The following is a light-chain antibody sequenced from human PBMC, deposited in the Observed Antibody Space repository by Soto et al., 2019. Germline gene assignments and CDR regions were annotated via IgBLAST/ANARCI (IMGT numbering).Light chain of an antibody. J-gene: IGKJ5*01. CDR1: QSVSIL. V-gene: IGKV3D-15*01. CDR3: QQYNNWPFS. Sequence: EVVMTQSPATLSVSPGERATLSCRASQSVSILLAWYQQKPGQAPRLLMFGASTRAAGFPDRFSGTGSETDFTLTISGLQSEDSAVYFCQQYNNWPFSFGQGTRLEIK. CDR2: GAS.